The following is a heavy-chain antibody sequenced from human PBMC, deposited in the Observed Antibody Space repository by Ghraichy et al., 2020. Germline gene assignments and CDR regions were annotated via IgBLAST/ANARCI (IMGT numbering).Heavy chain of an antibody. CDR2: IYTSGST. CDR3: ARYRGVLSKYWYFDL. D-gene: IGHD3-10*01. CDR1: GGSISSYY. Sequence: SQTLSLTCTVSGGSISSYYWSWIRQPAGKGLEWIGRIYTSGSTNYNPSLKSRVTMSVDTSKNQFSLKLSSVTAADTAVYYCARYRGVLSKYWYFDLWGRGTLVTVSS. J-gene: IGHJ2*01. V-gene: IGHV4-4*07.